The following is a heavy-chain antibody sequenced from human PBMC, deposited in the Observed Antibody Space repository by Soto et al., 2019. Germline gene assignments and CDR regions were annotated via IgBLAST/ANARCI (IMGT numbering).Heavy chain of an antibody. J-gene: IGHJ4*02. V-gene: IGHV5-51*01. CDR3: ARSQFDYLWGTSGYFDS. D-gene: IGHD3-16*01. CDR2: IKPGTSDI. CDR1: GYNFGSAW. Sequence: GESLKISCKGVGYNFGSAWIGWVRQMPGKGLEWMGLIKPGTSDIRYSPPFRGHVTISADEAVTTAYLQWSGLKASDSAMYYCARSQFDYLWGTSGYFDSWGQGTLVTVSS.